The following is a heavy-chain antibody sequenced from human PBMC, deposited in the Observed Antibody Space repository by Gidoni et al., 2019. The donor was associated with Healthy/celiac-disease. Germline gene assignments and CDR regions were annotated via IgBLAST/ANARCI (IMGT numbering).Heavy chain of an antibody. CDR2: IYYSGST. J-gene: IGHJ4*02. V-gene: IGHV4-31*03. D-gene: IGHD3-3*01. Sequence: QVQLQESGPGLVKPSQTLSLTCTVSGGSISSGGYYWSWIRQHPGKGLEWIGYIYYSGSTYYNPSLKSRVTISVDTSKNQFSLKLSSVTAADTAVYYCARASYDFWSGYPVYYFDYWGQGTLVTVSS. CDR3: ARASYDFWSGYPVYYFDY. CDR1: GGSISSGGYY.